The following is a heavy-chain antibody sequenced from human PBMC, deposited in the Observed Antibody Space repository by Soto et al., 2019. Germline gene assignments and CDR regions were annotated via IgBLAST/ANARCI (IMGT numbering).Heavy chain of an antibody. CDR1: GGSISSGGYY. Sequence: QVQLQESGPGLVKPSQTLSLTCTVSGGSISSGGYYWSWIRQHPGKGLEWIGYIYYSGSTYYNPSRQSRVTISVDTSKNQFSLKLSSVTAADTAVYYCARVGGTMIVATGGWFDPWGQGTLVTVSS. J-gene: IGHJ5*02. V-gene: IGHV4-31*03. D-gene: IGHD3-22*01. CDR2: IYYSGST. CDR3: ARVGGTMIVATGGWFDP.